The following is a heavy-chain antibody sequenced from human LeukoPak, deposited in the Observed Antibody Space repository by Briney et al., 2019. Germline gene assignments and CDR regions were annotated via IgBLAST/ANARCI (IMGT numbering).Heavy chain of an antibody. CDR2: IYTSGST. CDR1: GGSISSGSYY. J-gene: IGHJ6*03. Sequence: SQTLSLTCTVSGGSISSGSYYWSWIRQPAGKGLEWIGRIYTSGSTNYNPSLKSRVTISVDTSKNQFSLELSSVTAADTAVYYCARGATLGYCSSTSCPEAYYYYYYYMDVWGKGTTVTVSS. D-gene: IGHD2-2*01. CDR3: ARGATLGYCSSTSCPEAYYYYYYYMDV. V-gene: IGHV4-61*02.